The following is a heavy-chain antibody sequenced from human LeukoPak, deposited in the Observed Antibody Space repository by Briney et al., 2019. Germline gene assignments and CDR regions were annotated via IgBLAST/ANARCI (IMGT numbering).Heavy chain of an antibody. V-gene: IGHV4-59*01. Sequence: SETLSLTCTVSGGSISNYYWNWIRQPPGKGLEWIGYIYYTGGTNYNPSLESRVTISVDTSKNQFSLKLSSVTAADTAVYYCAHRSSSGWPFDYWGQGTLVTVSS. D-gene: IGHD6-19*01. J-gene: IGHJ4*02. CDR2: IYYTGGT. CDR3: AHRSSSGWPFDY. CDR1: GGSISNYY.